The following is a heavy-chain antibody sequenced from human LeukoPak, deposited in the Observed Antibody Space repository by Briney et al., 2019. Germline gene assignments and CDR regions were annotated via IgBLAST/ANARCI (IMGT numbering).Heavy chain of an antibody. CDR1: GGSISSHY. V-gene: IGHV4-59*11. CDR3: ARAEGSWNYEKIGSYYMDV. Sequence: SETLSLTCTASGGSISSHYWSWIRQPPGKGLEWIGYIYYSGSTNYNPSLKSRVTISVDTSKNQFSLKLSSVTAADTAVYYCARAEGSWNYEKIGSYYMDVWGKGPTVTVSS. D-gene: IGHD1-7*01. CDR2: IYYSGST. J-gene: IGHJ6*03.